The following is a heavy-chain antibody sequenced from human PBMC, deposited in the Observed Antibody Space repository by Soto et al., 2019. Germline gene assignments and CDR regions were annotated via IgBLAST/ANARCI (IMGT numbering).Heavy chain of an antibody. Sequence: EVQLVESGGGLVQPGGSLRLSCVASGFTFSNYWMYWVRQAPGEGLVWVSRINYDGSVSSYADSVKGRLTISRDNVKNTLYLQMDSLSAEDTAVYYRARGECVGGTCYSLAVSFYCYMDVWGKGTTVTVFS. CDR1: GFTFSNYW. D-gene: IGHD2-15*01. V-gene: IGHV3-74*01. CDR3: ARGECVGGTCYSLAVSFYCYMDV. CDR2: INYDGSVS. J-gene: IGHJ6*03.